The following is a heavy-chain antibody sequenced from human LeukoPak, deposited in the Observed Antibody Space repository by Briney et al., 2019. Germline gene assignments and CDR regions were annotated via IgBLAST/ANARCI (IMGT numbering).Heavy chain of an antibody. Sequence: GGSLRLSCAASGFTFSSYSMNWVRQAPGKGLEWVSSISSSSSYIYYADSVKGRFTISRDNAKNSLYLQMNSLRAEDTAVYYCARARGIAAASGDAFDIWGQGTMVTVSS. J-gene: IGHJ3*02. D-gene: IGHD6-13*01. V-gene: IGHV3-21*01. CDR2: ISSSSSYI. CDR3: ARARGIAAASGDAFDI. CDR1: GFTFSSYS.